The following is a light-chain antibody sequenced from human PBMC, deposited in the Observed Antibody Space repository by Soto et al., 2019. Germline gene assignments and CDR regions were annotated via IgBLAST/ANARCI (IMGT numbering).Light chain of an antibody. CDR2: ANS. V-gene: IGLV1-40*01. J-gene: IGLJ1*01. CDR1: TSNIGAGYD. CDR3: QSYDTSLSGSYV. Sequence: QSALTQPPSVSGAPGQRVIVSCTGSTSNIGAGYDVHWYQQLPGTSPKLLIFANSNRPSGVPDRSSASRSGSSASPTITGLQAEDEADYYCQSYDTSLSGSYVFGSGTKVTVL.